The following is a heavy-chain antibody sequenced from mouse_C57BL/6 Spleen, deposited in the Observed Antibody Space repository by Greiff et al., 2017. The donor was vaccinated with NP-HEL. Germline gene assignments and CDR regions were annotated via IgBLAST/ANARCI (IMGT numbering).Heavy chain of an antibody. CDR2: IYPRDGST. Sequence: VKLMESDAELVKPGASVKISCKVSGYTFTDHTIHWMKQRPEQGLEWIGYIYPRDGSTKYNEKFKGKATLTADKSSSTAYMQLNSLTSEDSAVYFCARTGIYGNYAYWYFDVWGTGTTVTVSS. CDR1: GYTFTDHT. CDR3: ARTGIYGNYAYWYFDV. V-gene: IGHV1-78*01. D-gene: IGHD2-1*01. J-gene: IGHJ1*03.